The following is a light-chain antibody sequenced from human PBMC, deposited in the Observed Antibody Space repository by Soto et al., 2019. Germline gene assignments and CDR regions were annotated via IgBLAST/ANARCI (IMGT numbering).Light chain of an antibody. J-gene: IGKJ1*01. CDR2: SAS. Sequence: DIQLTQSPSSLSASVGETVTITCRANQGISNSLAWFQQKPGKVPQLLIYSASTLESGVPSRFSGSGSGTDFTLTISSLQPEDVAAHYCLKHNSAPWTFGHGTKVEV. CDR1: QGISNS. V-gene: IGKV1-27*01. CDR3: LKHNSAPWT.